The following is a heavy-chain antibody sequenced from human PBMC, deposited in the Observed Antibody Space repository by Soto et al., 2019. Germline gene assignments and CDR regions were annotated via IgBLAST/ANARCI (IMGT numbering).Heavy chain of an antibody. CDR2: IYNSGST. V-gene: IGHV4-59*08. CDR3: ARQDLTKGYDY. Sequence: SETLSLTCTVSGGSMSSYYWSWIRQPPGKGLEWIGYIYNSGSTNYSPSLKSRVTISVDTSKNQFSLKLSSVTAADTAVYYCARQDLTKGYDYWGQGTLVTVSS. D-gene: IGHD1-1*01. CDR1: GGSMSSYY. J-gene: IGHJ4*02.